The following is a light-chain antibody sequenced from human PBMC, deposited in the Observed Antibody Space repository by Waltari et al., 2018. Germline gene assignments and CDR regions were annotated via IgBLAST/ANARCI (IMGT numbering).Light chain of an antibody. V-gene: IGKV3-20*01. CDR3: QQYGGSPEIT. CDR1: HSVASSY. CDR2: GAS. Sequence: VFTQFLDSLSFSRGALVALSCRASHSVASSYLAWYQQKPGQAPRLLIYGASSRATGIPDRFSGSGSGTGFTLTISRLEPEDFAVYYCQQYGGSPEITFGGGTKVEIK. J-gene: IGKJ4*01.